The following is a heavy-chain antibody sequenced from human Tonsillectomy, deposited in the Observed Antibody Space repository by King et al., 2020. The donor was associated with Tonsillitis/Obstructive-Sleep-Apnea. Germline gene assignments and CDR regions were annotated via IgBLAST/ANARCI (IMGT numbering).Heavy chain of an antibody. CDR3: ARVLATVTNNWFDP. CDR1: GYPFTSYC. D-gene: IGHD4-17*01. V-gene: IGHV7-4-1*02. J-gene: IGHJ5*02. Sequence: QLVQSGSEFKKPGASLKVSCKASGYPFTSYCMNWVRQAPGQGLEWIGWINTKPWNPTFAQGFTGRFVFSLDTSVSTAYLEISSRKAEDTAVYYCARVLATVTNNWFDPWGQGTLVTVSS. CDR2: INTKPWNP.